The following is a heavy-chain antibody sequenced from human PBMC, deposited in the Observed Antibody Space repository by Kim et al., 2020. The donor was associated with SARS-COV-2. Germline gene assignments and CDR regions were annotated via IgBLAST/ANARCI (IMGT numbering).Heavy chain of an antibody. Sequence: SVKVSCKASGGTFSSYAISWVRQAPGQGLEWMGGIIPIFGTANYAQKFQGRVTITADESTSTAYMELSSLRSEDTAVYYCARDPTELELTDAFDIWGQGTMVTVSS. CDR3: ARDPTELELTDAFDI. CDR2: IIPIFGTA. V-gene: IGHV1-69*13. J-gene: IGHJ3*02. D-gene: IGHD1-7*01. CDR1: GGTFSSYA.